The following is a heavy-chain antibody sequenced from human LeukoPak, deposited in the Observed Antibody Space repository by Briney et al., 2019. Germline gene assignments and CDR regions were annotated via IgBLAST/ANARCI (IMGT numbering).Heavy chain of an antibody. CDR3: ARMGNYCSSTSCSGEYYYYGMDV. J-gene: IGHJ6*02. CDR1: RGTFSSYA. CDR2: IIPIFGTA. V-gene: IGHV1-69*13. D-gene: IGHD2-2*01. Sequence: GASVKVSCKASRGTFSSYAISWVRQAPGQGLEWMGGIIPIFGTANYAQKFQGRVTITADESTSTAYMELSSLRSEDTAVYYCARMGNYCSSTSCSGEYYYYGMDVWGQGTTVTVSS.